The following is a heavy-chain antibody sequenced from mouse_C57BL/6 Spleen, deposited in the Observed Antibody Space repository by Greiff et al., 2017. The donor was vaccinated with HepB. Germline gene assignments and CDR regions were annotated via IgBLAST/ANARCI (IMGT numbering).Heavy chain of an antibody. D-gene: IGHD2-4*01. J-gene: IGHJ4*01. V-gene: IGHV1-55*01. Sequence: QVQLQQPGAELVKPGASVKMSCKASGYTFTSYWITWVKQRPGQGLEWIGDIYPGSGSTNYNEKFKSKATLTVDTSSSTAYMQLSSLTSEDSAVYYCARLGDYDGYAMDYWGQGTSVTVSS. CDR3: ARLGDYDGYAMDY. CDR1: GYTFTSYW. CDR2: IYPGSGST.